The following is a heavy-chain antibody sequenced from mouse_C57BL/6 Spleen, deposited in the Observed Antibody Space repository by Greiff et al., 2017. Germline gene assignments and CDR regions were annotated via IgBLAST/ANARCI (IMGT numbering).Heavy chain of an antibody. V-gene: IGHV1-82*01. CDR2: IYPGDGDT. CDR1: GYAFSSSW. D-gene: IGHD1-1*01. CDR3: AMEGAYYYGSTWYFDV. J-gene: IGHJ1*03. Sequence: VQLQQSGPELVKPGASVKISCKASGYAFSSSWMNWVKQRPGKGLEWIGRIYPGDGDTNYNGKFKGKATLTADKSSSTAYMQLRSLTSEDSAVYCCAMEGAYYYGSTWYFDVWGTGTTVTVSS.